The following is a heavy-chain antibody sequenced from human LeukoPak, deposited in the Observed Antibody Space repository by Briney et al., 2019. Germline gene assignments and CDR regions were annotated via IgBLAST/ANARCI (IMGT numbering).Heavy chain of an antibody. Sequence: ASVTVSCEASGYTFTSYGISWVRQAPGQGLEWMGWICAYNGNTNYAQKLQGRVTMTTDTSTSTAYMEPRSLRSDDTAVYYCARTASTGSWYLYYYYYGMDVWGQGTTVTVSS. CDR2: ICAYNGNT. D-gene: IGHD6-13*01. V-gene: IGHV1-18*01. CDR3: ARTASTGSWYLYYYYYGMDV. J-gene: IGHJ6*02. CDR1: GYTFTSYG.